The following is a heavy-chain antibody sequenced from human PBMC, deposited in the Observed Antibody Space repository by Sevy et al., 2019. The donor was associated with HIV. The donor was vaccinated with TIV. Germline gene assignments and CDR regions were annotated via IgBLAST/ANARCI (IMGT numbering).Heavy chain of an antibody. V-gene: IGHV3-33*01. D-gene: IGHD1-26*01. Sequence: GGSLRLSCAASGFTFSSYAMHWVRQAPGKGLEWEGFIWHDGSQKYYADSVRGRFTFSRDNSKNTLFLQVSSLRAEDTAVYYCVRGRVGATTSYYFDYWGQGTLVTVSS. CDR1: GFTFSSYA. CDR3: VRGRVGATTSYYFDY. CDR2: IWHDGSQK. J-gene: IGHJ4*02.